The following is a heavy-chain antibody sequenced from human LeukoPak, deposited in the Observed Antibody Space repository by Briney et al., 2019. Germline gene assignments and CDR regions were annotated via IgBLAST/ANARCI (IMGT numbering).Heavy chain of an antibody. D-gene: IGHD5-18*01. CDR3: ARGRGRLYSYEYYFDY. V-gene: IGHV4-61*01. Sequence: SETLSLTCTVSGGSVSSGSYYWSWIRQPPGKGLEWIGYIYYSGSTNYNPSLKSRVTISVDTSKNQFSLKLSSVTAADTAVYYCARGRGRLYSYEYYFDYWGQGTLVTVSS. CDR2: IYYSGST. CDR1: GGSVSSGSYY. J-gene: IGHJ4*02.